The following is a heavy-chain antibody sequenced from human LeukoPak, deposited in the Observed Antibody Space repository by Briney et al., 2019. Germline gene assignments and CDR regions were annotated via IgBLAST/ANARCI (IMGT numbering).Heavy chain of an antibody. CDR3: ARDRRLEGDY. CDR2: ISAYSGST. J-gene: IGHJ4*02. Sequence: ASVKVSCKASGYTFTSYGISWVRQAPGQGLEWMGWISAYSGSTNYTHTLQGRVTIATDTSTSTAYMELRSLKSDDTAVYNCARDRRLEGDYWVQGTQVTDSS. CDR1: GYTFTSYG. V-gene: IGHV1-18*01.